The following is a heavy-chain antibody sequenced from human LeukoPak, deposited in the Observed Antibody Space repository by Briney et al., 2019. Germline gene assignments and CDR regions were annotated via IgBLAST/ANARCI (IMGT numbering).Heavy chain of an antibody. J-gene: IGHJ4*02. Sequence: GGSLRLSCAASGFTVSSNYMSWVRQAPGKGLKWVSVIYSRGSTYYADSVKGRFTISRDNSKNTLYLQMNSLRAEDTAVYYCARDSNSGWYHDSWGQGTLVTVSS. CDR2: IYSRGST. D-gene: IGHD6-19*01. CDR3: ARDSNSGWYHDS. CDR1: GFTVSSNY. V-gene: IGHV3-53*01.